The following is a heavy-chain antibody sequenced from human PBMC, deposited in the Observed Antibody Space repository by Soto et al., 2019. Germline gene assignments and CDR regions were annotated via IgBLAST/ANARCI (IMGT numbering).Heavy chain of an antibody. CDR3: AHAYGGRSLS. V-gene: IGHV2-5*02. J-gene: IGHJ5*02. CDR2: IYWDDSK. CDR1: GFSLTTDRVG. D-gene: IGHD1-26*01. Sequence: QITLKESGPTLVKPTQTLTLTCTFSGFSLTTDRVGVGWIRQPPGEALEWLAVIYWDDSKTYRPSLESRLTITKDTSKNQVALTMTNMDSLYTATYYCAHAYGGRSLSWGQGTLVTVSS.